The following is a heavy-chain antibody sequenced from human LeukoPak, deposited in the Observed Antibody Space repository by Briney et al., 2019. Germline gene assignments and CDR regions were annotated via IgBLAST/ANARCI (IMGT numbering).Heavy chain of an antibody. V-gene: IGHV3-53*01. J-gene: IGHJ4*02. Sequence: GGSLRLSCAASGFTVSGNYMNWVRQAPGKGLEWVSVIYSVGSTYYADSVRGRFTVSRDNSKNTLYLQLNSLRAADTAVYYCARGEDYGDYFDYWGQGTLVTVSS. D-gene: IGHD4-17*01. CDR1: GFTVSGNY. CDR2: IYSVGST. CDR3: ARGEDYGDYFDY.